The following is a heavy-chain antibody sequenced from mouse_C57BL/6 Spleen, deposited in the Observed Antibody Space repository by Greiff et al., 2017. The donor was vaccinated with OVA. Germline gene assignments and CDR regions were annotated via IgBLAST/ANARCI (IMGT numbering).Heavy chain of an antibody. CDR1: GFTFSSYA. D-gene: IGHD2-5*01. J-gene: IGHJ4*01. Sequence: DVMLVESGGGLVKPGGSLKLSCAASGFTFSSYAMSWVRQTPEKRLEWVATISDGGSYTYYPDNVKGRFTISRDNAKNNLYLQMSHLKSEDTAMYYCARDYSTYYYAMDYWGQGTSVTVSS. CDR2: ISDGGSYT. CDR3: ARDYSTYYYAMDY. V-gene: IGHV5-4*03.